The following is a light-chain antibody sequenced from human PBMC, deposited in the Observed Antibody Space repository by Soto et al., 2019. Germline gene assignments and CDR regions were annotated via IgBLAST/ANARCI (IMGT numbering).Light chain of an antibody. Sequence: IQMTQSPSTLSASVGDSVSITCRASQNVSVSLAWYQHEPGEAPKLLIYDVSNLETGVPSRFSGSGSGTEFSLTIRSLQPDDFAIYYCQQYDYSRSFGQGTKVDIK. CDR2: DVS. CDR1: QNVSVS. J-gene: IGKJ1*01. CDR3: QQYDYSRS. V-gene: IGKV1-5*01.